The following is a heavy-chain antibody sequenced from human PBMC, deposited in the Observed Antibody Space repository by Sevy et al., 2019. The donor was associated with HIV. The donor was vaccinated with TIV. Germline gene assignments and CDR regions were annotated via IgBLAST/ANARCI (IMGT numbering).Heavy chain of an antibody. CDR3: ARSIGEGPLRFLECLLPGDY. J-gene: IGHJ4*02. CDR2: ISSSSDYK. Sequence: GGSLRLSCAASGFTFSAYNMIWVRRAPGKGLEWVSSISSSSDYKYYADSMKGRFTISRKNAKNSLSLQMDSLRAEDTAVYYCARSIGEGPLRFLECLLPGDYWGQGTLVTVSS. V-gene: IGHV3-21*01. CDR1: GFTFSAYN. D-gene: IGHD3-3*01.